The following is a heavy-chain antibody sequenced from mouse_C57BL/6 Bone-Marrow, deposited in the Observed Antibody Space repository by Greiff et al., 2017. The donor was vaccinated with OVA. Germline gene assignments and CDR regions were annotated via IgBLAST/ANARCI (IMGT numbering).Heavy chain of an antibody. J-gene: IGHJ4*01. D-gene: IGHD1-1*01. CDR1: GFTFSSYA. V-gene: IGHV5-9-1*02. CDR2: ISSGGDYI. CDR3: TRLYYGSSLYYAMDY. Sequence: EVNLVESGEGLVKPGGSLKLSCAASGFTFSSYAMSWVRQTPEKRLEWVAYISSGGDYIYYADTVKGRFTISRDNARNTLYLQMSSLKSEDTAMYYCTRLYYGSSLYYAMDYWGQGTSVTVSS.